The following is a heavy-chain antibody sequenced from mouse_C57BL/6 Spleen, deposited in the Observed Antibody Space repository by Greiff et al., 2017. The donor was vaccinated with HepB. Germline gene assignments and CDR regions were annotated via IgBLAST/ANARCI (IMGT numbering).Heavy chain of an antibody. CDR3: AKEGTYSKGWFAY. V-gene: IGHV1-39*01. Sequence: EVQLQEFGPELVKPGASVKISCKASGYSFTDYNMNWVKQSNGKSLEWIGVINPNYGTTSYNQKFKGKATLTVDKSASTAYMQLTSLTSEDSAVYCCAKEGTYSKGWFAYWGPGTLVTVSA. D-gene: IGHD2-10*01. J-gene: IGHJ3*01. CDR1: GYSFTDYN. CDR2: INPNYGTT.